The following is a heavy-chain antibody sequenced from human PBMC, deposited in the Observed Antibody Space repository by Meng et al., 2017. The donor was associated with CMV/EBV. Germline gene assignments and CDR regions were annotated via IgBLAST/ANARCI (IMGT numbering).Heavy chain of an antibody. CDR1: GYTFTSYG. V-gene: IGHV1-18*01. CDR2: ISAYNGNT. D-gene: IGHD1-26*01. J-gene: IGHJ4*02. Sequence: ASVKVSCKASGYTFTSYGISWVRQAPGQGLEWMGWISAYNGNTNYAQKLQGRVTMTTDTSTSTAYMELRSLRSDDTAVYYCARDDLKYSGSYSTDYWGQGTLVTVLL. CDR3: ARDDLKYSGSYSTDY.